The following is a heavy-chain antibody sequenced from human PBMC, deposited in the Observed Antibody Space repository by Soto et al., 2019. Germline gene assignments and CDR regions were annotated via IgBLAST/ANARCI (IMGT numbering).Heavy chain of an antibody. J-gene: IGHJ4*02. CDR1: GFTFDDYA. CDR3: PKDIIPGATVTAFDY. V-gene: IGHV3-9*01. Sequence: GGSLRLSCAASGFTFDDYAMHWVRQAPGKGLEWVSGISWNSGSIGYADSVKGRFTISRDNAKNSLYLQMNSLRAEDTALYYCPKDIIPGATVTAFDYWGQGTLVTVSS. CDR2: ISWNSGSI. D-gene: IGHD4-4*01.